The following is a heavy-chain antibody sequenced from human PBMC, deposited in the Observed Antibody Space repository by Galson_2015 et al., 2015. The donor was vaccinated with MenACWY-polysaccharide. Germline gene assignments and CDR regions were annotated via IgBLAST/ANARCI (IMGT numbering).Heavy chain of an antibody. Sequence: SLRLSCAASGVTFSTSAMHWVRQAPGTGLEWVAVISYDGTHKYYAAFVKGRFTNPRDTSKNTVYLQVNSLRAEDTAVYYCASGYWGRTIRSPPFVYWGLGTLVTVSS. J-gene: IGHJ4*02. CDR3: ASGYWGRTIRSPPFVY. CDR1: GVTFSTSA. V-gene: IGHV3-30-3*01. CDR2: ISYDGTHK. D-gene: IGHD2-2*01.